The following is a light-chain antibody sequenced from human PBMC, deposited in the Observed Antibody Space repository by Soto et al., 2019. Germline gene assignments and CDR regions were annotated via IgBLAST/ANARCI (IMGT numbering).Light chain of an antibody. Sequence: EIVMTQSPATLSVSPGERATLSCRASQSIGSNLAWYQQKPGQGPRLLIYGASTRATGIPAWFSGSGSGTEFTLTISSLQSEDFAVYYCQQDNNWPLTFGQGTKLDIK. CDR3: QQDNNWPLT. CDR1: QSIGSN. CDR2: GAS. J-gene: IGKJ2*01. V-gene: IGKV3-15*01.